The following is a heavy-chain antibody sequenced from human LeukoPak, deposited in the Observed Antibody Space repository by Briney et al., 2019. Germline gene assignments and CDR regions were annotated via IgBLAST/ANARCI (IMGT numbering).Heavy chain of an antibody. D-gene: IGHD6-19*01. CDR1: GGSFSGYY. Sequence: PSETLSLTCAVYGGSFSGYYWSWIRQPPGKGLEWIGEINHSGSTNYNPSLKSRVTISADTSKNQFSLKLSSVTAADTAVYYCARDQAVADNNWFDSWGQGTLVTVSS. J-gene: IGHJ5*01. CDR3: ARDQAVADNNWFDS. V-gene: IGHV4-34*01. CDR2: INHSGST.